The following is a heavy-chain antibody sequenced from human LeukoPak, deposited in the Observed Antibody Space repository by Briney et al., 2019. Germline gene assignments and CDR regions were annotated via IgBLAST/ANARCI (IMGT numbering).Heavy chain of an antibody. CDR3: ARGPPSSSWSDTRFDY. Sequence: GGSLRLSCAASGFTFNSYAMHWVRQAPGKGLEWVAVISYDGSNKYYADSVKGRFTISRDNSENTLYLQMNSLRAEDTAVYYCARGPPSSSWSDTRFDYWGQGTLVTVSS. D-gene: IGHD6-13*01. CDR2: ISYDGSNK. V-gene: IGHV3-30*04. J-gene: IGHJ4*02. CDR1: GFTFNSYA.